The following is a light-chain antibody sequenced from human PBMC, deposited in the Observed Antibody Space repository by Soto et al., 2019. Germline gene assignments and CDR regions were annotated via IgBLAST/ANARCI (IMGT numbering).Light chain of an antibody. CDR2: KAS. CDR1: QDTGKY. Sequence: IQMTQSPTSLSASVGDRVTITCQASQDTGKYLNWFQQKPGKAPKLLIYKASTLKSGVPSRFSGSGSGTEFTLTISSLQPDDFATYYCQHYNSYSEAFGQGTKVDIK. J-gene: IGKJ1*01. CDR3: QHYNSYSEA. V-gene: IGKV1-5*03.